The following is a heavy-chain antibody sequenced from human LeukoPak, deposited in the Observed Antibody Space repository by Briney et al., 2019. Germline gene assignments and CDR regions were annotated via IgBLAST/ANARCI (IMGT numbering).Heavy chain of an antibody. V-gene: IGHV4-39*01. CDR2: IFYSGST. CDR1: GGSIRSSSYY. J-gene: IGHJ2*01. D-gene: IGHD5-24*01. Sequence: SETLSLTCTVSGGSIRSSSYYWGWIRQPPGKGLEWIGSIFYSGSTYYNPSLKGRVTISVDTSKNQFSLKLSSVTAADTAVYYCVRKGDGYNSGYFDLWGRGTLVTVSS. CDR3: VRKGDGYNSGYFDL.